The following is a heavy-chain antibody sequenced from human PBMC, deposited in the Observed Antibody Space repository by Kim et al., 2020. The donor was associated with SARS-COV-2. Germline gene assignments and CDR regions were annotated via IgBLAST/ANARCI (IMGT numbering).Heavy chain of an antibody. V-gene: IGHV4-34*01. J-gene: IGHJ3*02. CDR2: INHSGST. Sequence: SETLSLTCAVYGGSFSGYYWSWIRQPPGKGLEWIGEINHSGSTNYNPSLKSRVTISVDTSKNQFSLKLSSVTAADTAVYYCARRIRRFTHSSGWYVGAFDIWGQGTMVTVSS. D-gene: IGHD6-19*01. CDR3: ARRIRRFTHSSGWYVGAFDI. CDR1: GGSFSGYY.